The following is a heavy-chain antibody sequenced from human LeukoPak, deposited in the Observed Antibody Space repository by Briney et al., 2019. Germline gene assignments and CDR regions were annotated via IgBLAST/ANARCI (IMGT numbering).Heavy chain of an antibody. CDR1: GFTFSSYS. CDR2: ISSSSSYI. J-gene: IGHJ4*02. Sequence: PGGCLRLSCAASGFTFSSYSMNWVRQAPGKGLEWVSSISSSSSYIYYADSVKGRFTISRDNAKNSLYLQMNSLRAEDTAVYYCATSGYSYGYMVDYWGQGTLVTVSS. V-gene: IGHV3-21*01. D-gene: IGHD5-18*01. CDR3: ATSGYSYGYMVDY.